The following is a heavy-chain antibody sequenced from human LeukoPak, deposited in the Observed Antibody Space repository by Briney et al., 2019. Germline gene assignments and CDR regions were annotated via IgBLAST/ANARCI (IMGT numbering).Heavy chain of an antibody. CDR2: ISDGGSTT. CDR3: SRSAYYDGSGNYYDY. Sequence: GGSLRLSCAASGFTFSSYWMHWVRQAPGKGLVWVSRISDGGSTTTYADSVKGRFTISRDNAKNTLHLQMNGLRAEDTAVYYCSRSAYYDGSGNYYDYWGQGTLVTVSS. J-gene: IGHJ4*02. CDR1: GFTFSSYW. D-gene: IGHD3-22*01. V-gene: IGHV3-74*01.